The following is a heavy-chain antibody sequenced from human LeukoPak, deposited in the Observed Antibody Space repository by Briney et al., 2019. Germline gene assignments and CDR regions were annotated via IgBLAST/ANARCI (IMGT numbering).Heavy chain of an antibody. D-gene: IGHD5-24*01. V-gene: IGHV3-30*18. CDR3: AKVQVGDGYNRPHKPHPFDY. CDR1: GFTFSSYG. Sequence: PGRSLRLSCAASGFTFSSYGMHWVRQAPGKGLEWVAVISYDGSNKYYADSVKGRFTISRDNSKNTLYLQMNSLRAEDTAVYYCAKVQVGDGYNRPHKPHPFDYWGQGTLVTVSS. J-gene: IGHJ4*02. CDR2: ISYDGSNK.